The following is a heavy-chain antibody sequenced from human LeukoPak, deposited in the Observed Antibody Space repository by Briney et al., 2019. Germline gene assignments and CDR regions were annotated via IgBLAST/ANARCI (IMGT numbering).Heavy chain of an antibody. CDR3: GKDMYSSSWNFFDY. CDR2: ITWNSGSI. Sequence: GGSLRLSCEASGFTFDDYAMHWVRQVPGKGLEWVSGITWNSGSIDYADPVKGRFTISRDNAKNSLYLQMNSLRAEDTALYYCGKDMYSSSWNFFDYWGRGTLVTVSS. D-gene: IGHD6-13*01. CDR1: GFTFDDYA. V-gene: IGHV3-9*01. J-gene: IGHJ4*02.